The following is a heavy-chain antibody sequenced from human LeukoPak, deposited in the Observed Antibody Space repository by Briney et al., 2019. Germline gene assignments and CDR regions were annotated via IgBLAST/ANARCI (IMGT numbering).Heavy chain of an antibody. J-gene: IGHJ5*02. D-gene: IGHD5-12*01. V-gene: IGHV3-7*01. Sequence: GGPLRLSCAASGFTFRSYWMGWVRQAPGKGLEWVANIKPDGSEKYYVDSVKGRFTISRDNAKNSLYLQMNSLRAEDTAVYYCAKGLNWFDPWGQGTLVTVSS. CDR3: AKGLNWFDP. CDR1: GFTFRSYW. CDR2: IKPDGSEK.